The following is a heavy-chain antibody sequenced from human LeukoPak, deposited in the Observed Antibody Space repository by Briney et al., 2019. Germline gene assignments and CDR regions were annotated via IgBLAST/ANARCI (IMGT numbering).Heavy chain of an antibody. J-gene: IGHJ4*02. V-gene: IGHV4-59*08. CDR1: GGSISNYY. D-gene: IGHD1-26*01. Sequence: SETLSLTCTVSGGSISNYYWSWIRQPPGKGLEWIGYISYSGSTKYNPSLKSRVTISVDTSKNQFSLRVTSVTATDTAVYYCVRLTPSGYYFDYWGQGSLVTVSS. CDR2: ISYSGST. CDR3: VRLTPSGYYFDY.